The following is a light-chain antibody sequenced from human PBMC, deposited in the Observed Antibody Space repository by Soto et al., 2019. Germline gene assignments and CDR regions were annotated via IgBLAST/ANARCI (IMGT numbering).Light chain of an antibody. Sequence: QSVLTQPRSVSGSPGQSVTISCTGTSSDVGGSNHVSWYQHHPGKAPKFMIYDISKRPSRVPDRFSGSKSVNTASLTMSGLGAEDEADYSCSSSAGDYHFLFVNRTKVTVL. J-gene: IGLJ1*01. CDR2: DIS. V-gene: IGLV2-11*01. CDR3: SSSAGDYHFL. CDR1: SSDVGGSNH.